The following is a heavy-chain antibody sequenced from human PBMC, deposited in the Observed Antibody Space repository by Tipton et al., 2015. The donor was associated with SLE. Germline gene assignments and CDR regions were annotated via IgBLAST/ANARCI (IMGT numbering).Heavy chain of an antibody. V-gene: IGHV4-61*09. CDR3: AADFWTGSPLFDY. Sequence: TLSLTCTVSGDSISSVSYYWSWIRQPAGKGLEWIGHIYTSGSTHYNPSLKSRVTMSIDTSKNQFSLKLTSVTAADTAIYYCAADFWTGSPLFDYWGQGTLVTVSS. J-gene: IGHJ4*02. CDR2: IYTSGST. D-gene: IGHD3/OR15-3a*01. CDR1: GDSISSVSYY.